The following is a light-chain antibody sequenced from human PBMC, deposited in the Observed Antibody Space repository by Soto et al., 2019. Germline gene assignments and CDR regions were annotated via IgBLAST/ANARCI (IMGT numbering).Light chain of an antibody. J-gene: IGKJ2*01. Sequence: EVVLTQSPGTLSLSPGERATLSCRASQIVASNYLAWYQQKPGQAPRLLIYGASTRAAGVPDRFSGSGSGTDFTLTITRLEPEDFAVYSCQQYRRSPLRYTFGQATKLGVK. CDR2: GAS. CDR3: QQYRRSPLRYT. CDR1: QIVASNY. V-gene: IGKV3-20*01.